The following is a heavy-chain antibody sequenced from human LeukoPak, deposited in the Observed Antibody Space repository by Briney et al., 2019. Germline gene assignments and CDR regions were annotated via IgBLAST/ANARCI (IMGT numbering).Heavy chain of an antibody. CDR3: ARAAIAAARIYYYMDV. V-gene: IGHV3-21*01. Sequence: GGSLRLSCAASGFTFSSYSMYWVRQAPGKGLEWVSFISTSSSYIHNADSVKGRFTISRDNAENSLYLQMNSLRAEDTAVYYCARAAIAAARIYYYMDVWGKGTTVTVSS. CDR1: GFTFSSYS. D-gene: IGHD6-13*01. CDR2: ISTSSSYI. J-gene: IGHJ6*03.